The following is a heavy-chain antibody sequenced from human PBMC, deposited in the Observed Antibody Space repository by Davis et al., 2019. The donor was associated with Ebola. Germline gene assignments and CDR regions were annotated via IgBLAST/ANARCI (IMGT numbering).Heavy chain of an antibody. CDR2: IRQDGSDK. CDR1: GFTFRNYW. V-gene: IGHV3-7*03. Sequence: GESLKISCAAFGFTFRNYWMSWVRQAPGKGLEWVANIRQDGSDKYYVDSVKGRFTISRDNAKNSLYLQMNSLRAEDTAVYYCARGGGYYDSSGYYSAYYFDYWGQGTLVTVSS. D-gene: IGHD3-22*01. CDR3: ARGGGYYDSSGYYSAYYFDY. J-gene: IGHJ4*02.